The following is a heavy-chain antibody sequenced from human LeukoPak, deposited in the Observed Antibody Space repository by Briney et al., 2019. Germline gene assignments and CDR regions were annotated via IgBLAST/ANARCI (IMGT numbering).Heavy chain of an antibody. CDR2: IYSGGST. V-gene: IGHV3-53*01. CDR3: ARGYSSGWYGGY. CDR1: GFTVSYNY. D-gene: IGHD6-19*01. J-gene: IGHJ4*02. Sequence: GESLRPSCAASGFTVSYNYMSWVRQAPGKGLEWVSVIYSGGSTYYADSVKGRFTISRDNSKNTLYLQMNSLRAEDTAVYYCARGYSSGWYGGYWGQGTLVTVSS.